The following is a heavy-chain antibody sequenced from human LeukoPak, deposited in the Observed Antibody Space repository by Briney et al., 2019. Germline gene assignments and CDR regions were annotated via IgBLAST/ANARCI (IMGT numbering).Heavy chain of an antibody. Sequence: SETLSLTCTVSGGSISSGGYYWSWIRQHPGKGLEWIGYIYYSGSTYYNPSLKSRVTISVDTSKNQFSLKLSSVTAADTAVYYCARDPVATSIPIDYWGQGTLVTVSS. CDR1: GGSISSGGYY. CDR3: ARDPVATSIPIDY. V-gene: IGHV4-31*03. CDR2: IYYSGST. J-gene: IGHJ4*02. D-gene: IGHD5-12*01.